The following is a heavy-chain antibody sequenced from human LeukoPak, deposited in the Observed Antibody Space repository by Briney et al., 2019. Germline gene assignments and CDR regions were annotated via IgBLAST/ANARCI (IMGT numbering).Heavy chain of an antibody. Sequence: SQTLSLTCAISGEGVSSNSAAWNWIRQSPSRGLEWLGRTYYRSKWYNDYAVSVKSRITINPDTSKNQFSLQLNSVTPEDTAVYYCARGKWELLSHYWCFDLWGRGTLVTVSS. CDR3: ARGKWELLSHYWCFDL. CDR1: GEGVSSNSAA. J-gene: IGHJ2*01. V-gene: IGHV6-1*01. D-gene: IGHD1-26*01. CDR2: TYYRSKWYN.